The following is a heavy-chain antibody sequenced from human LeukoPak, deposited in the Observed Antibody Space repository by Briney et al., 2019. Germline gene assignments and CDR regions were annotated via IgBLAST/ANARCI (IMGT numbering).Heavy chain of an antibody. J-gene: IGHJ5*01. CDR3: ARAPTVSVGYCSSSSCQADS. Sequence: SETLSLTCTVSGGSISSYYWSWIRQPAGKGLEWIGRIYTSGSTNYNPSLKSRVTISVDTSKNQFSLKLSSVTAADTAVYYCARAPTVSVGYCSSSSCQADSWGQGTLVTVSS. CDR1: GGSISSYY. D-gene: IGHD2-2*01. CDR2: IYTSGST. V-gene: IGHV4-4*07.